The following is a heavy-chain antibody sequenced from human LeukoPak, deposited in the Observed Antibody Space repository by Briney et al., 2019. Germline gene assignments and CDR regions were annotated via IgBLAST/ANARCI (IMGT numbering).Heavy chain of an antibody. CDR2: IYHSGST. CDR3: ARAFLGVYSYGYKNWFDP. Sequence: SETLSLTCTVSGYSISSGYYWGWIRQPPGKGLEWIGSIYHSGSTYYNPSLKSRVTISVDTSKNQFSLKLSSVTAADTAVYYCARAFLGVYSYGYKNWFDPWGQGTLVTVSS. D-gene: IGHD5-18*01. V-gene: IGHV4-38-2*02. CDR1: GYSISSGYY. J-gene: IGHJ5*02.